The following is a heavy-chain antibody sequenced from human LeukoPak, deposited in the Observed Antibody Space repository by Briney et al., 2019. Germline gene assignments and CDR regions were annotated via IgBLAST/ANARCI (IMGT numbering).Heavy chain of an antibody. J-gene: IGHJ5*02. CDR2: VSGSGGST. CDR1: GLTFSSFA. V-gene: IGHV3-23*01. D-gene: IGHD3-10*01. CDR3: ASSILKSMVRGAPRAFDP. Sequence: GGSLRLSCAASGLTFSSFAMSWVRQAPGKGLEWVSVVSGSGGSTYYADSVKGRFTISRDNAKNSLYLQMNSLRAEDTAVYYCASSILKSMVRGAPRAFDPWGQGTLVTVSS.